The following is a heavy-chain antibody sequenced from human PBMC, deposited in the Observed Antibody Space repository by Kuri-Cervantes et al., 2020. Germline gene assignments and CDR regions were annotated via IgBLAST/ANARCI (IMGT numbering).Heavy chain of an antibody. CDR3: ARDANDILNDY. J-gene: IGHJ4*02. V-gene: IGHV3-21*01. CDR2: ISSSSSYI. Sequence: GESLKISCAASGFTFSSYSMNWVRQAPGKGLEWVSSISSSSSYIYYPDSVKGRFTISRDNAKNSLYLQMNSLRAEDTAVYYCARDANDILNDYWGQGTLVTVSS. CDR1: GFTFSSYS. D-gene: IGHD3-9*01.